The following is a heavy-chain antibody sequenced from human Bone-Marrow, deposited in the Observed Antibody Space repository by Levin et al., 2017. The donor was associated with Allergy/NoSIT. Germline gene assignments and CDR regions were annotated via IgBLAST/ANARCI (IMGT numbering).Heavy chain of an antibody. CDR3: AKEGSSIVGVVTAIPPSHFDY. J-gene: IGHJ4*02. CDR1: GFTFSSYG. Sequence: GGSLRLSCAASGFTFSSYGMHWVRQAPGKGLEWVAVISYDGSNKYYADSVKGRFTISRDNSKNTLYLQMNSLRAEDTAVYYCAKEGSSIVGVVTAIPPSHFDYWGQGTLVTVSS. CDR2: ISYDGSNK. D-gene: IGHD2-21*02. V-gene: IGHV3-30*18.